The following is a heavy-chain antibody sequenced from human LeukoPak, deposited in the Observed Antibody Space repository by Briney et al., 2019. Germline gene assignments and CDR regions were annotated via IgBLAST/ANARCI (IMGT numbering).Heavy chain of an antibody. CDR2: IYPGDSDT. D-gene: IGHD3-22*01. J-gene: IGHJ4*02. Sequence: EESLKISCKGSGYSFTSYWIGWVRQMPGKGLEWMGIIYPGDSDTRYSPSFQGQVTISADKSISTAYLQWSSLKASDTAMYYCARHGLQTYYYDSSGYPFDYWGQGTLVTVSS. CDR1: GYSFTSYW. CDR3: ARHGLQTYYYDSSGYPFDY. V-gene: IGHV5-51*01.